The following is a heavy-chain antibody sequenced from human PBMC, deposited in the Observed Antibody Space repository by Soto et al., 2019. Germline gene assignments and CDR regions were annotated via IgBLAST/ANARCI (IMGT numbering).Heavy chain of an antibody. V-gene: IGHV3-30*18. D-gene: IGHD4-17*01. CDR2: ISYDGSNK. CDR1: GFTFSSYG. J-gene: IGHJ4*02. CDR3: AKDFLDYGGPHYFDY. Sequence: GGSLRLSCAASGFTFSSYGMHWVRQAPGKGLEWVAVISYDGSNKYYADSVKGRFTISRDNSKNTLYLQMNSLRAEDTAVYYCAKDFLDYGGPHYFDYWGQGTLVTVSS.